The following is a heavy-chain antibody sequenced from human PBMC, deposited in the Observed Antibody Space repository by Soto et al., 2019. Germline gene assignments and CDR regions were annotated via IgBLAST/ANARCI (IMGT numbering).Heavy chain of an antibody. D-gene: IGHD6-13*01. CDR2: INPNSGDT. V-gene: IGHV1-2*04. CDR3: ARGEAAAGSFDY. Sequence: SVKVSCKASGYTFTGYYMHWVRQAPGQGFEWMGWINPNSGDTNYAQKFQGWVTMTRDTSISTAYMELSRLRSDDTAVYYCARGEAAAGSFDYWGQGTLVTVSS. J-gene: IGHJ4*02. CDR1: GYTFTGYY.